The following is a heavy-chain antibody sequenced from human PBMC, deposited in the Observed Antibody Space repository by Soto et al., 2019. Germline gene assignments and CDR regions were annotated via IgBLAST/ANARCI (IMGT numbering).Heavy chain of an antibody. V-gene: IGHV4-59*01. D-gene: IGHD5-18*01. CDR3: ARIRVLQLWSYYFDY. CDR1: GGCISSNY. Sequence: PSETLSLTCSVSGGCISSNYWSWIRQPPGKGLEWIGYIYNSGSTNYNPSLKSRVTISVDTSKNQFSLKLSSVTAAETAVYYCARIRVLQLWSYYFDYWGQGTLVTVYS. CDR2: IYNSGST. J-gene: IGHJ4*02.